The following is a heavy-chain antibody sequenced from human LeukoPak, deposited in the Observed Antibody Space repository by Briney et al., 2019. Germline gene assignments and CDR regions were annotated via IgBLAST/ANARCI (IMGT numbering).Heavy chain of an antibody. CDR1: GFTVSSNY. V-gene: IGHV3-21*01. CDR2: ISSSNTYI. J-gene: IGHJ4*02. Sequence: GGSLRLSCAASGFTVSSNYMSWVRQAPGKGLEWVSSISSSNTYIYYADSVKGRFTISRDNAKNSLYLQMNSLRAEDTAVYYCAREVGSGYSDYWGQGTLVTVSS. CDR3: AREVGSGYSDY. D-gene: IGHD3-22*01.